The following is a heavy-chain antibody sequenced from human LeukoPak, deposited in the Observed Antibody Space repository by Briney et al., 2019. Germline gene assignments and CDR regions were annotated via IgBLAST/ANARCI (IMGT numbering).Heavy chain of an antibody. CDR2: ISYDGSNK. J-gene: IGHJ3*02. CDR3: AREGSVLRYLDI. Sequence: GGSLRLSCAASGFTFSSYGMHWVRQAPGKGLEWVAVISYDGSNKYYADSVKGRFTISRDNSKNTLYLQMNSLRAEDTAVYYCAREGSVLRYLDIWGQGTMVTVSS. D-gene: IGHD3-9*01. CDR1: GFTFSSYG. V-gene: IGHV3-30*03.